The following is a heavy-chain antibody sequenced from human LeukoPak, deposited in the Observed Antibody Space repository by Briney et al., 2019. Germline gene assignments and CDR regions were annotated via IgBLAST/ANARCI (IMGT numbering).Heavy chain of an antibody. CDR2: IYYSGST. D-gene: IGHD4-17*01. V-gene: IGHV4-30-4*01. Sequence: PSETLSLTCTVSGGSISSGDYYWSWIRQPPGKGLEWIGYIYYSGSTYYNPSLKSRVTISVDTSKNQFSLKLSSVTAADTAVYYCARDIPYGDSYGYYFDYWGQGTLVTVSS. CDR3: ARDIPYGDSYGYYFDY. J-gene: IGHJ4*02. CDR1: GGSISSGDYY.